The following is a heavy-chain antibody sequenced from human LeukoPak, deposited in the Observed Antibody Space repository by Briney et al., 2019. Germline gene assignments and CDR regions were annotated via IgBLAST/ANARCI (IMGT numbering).Heavy chain of an antibody. CDR3: AARGGSGIFDY. CDR2: INTNTGNP. J-gene: IGHJ4*02. CDR1: GGTFSSYA. Sequence: ASVKVSCKASGGTFSSYAISWVRQAPGQGLEWMGWINTNTGNPTYAQGFTGRFVFSLDTSVSTAYLQISSLKAEDTAVYYCAARGGSGIFDYWGQGTLVTVSS. D-gene: IGHD3-10*01. V-gene: IGHV7-4-1*02.